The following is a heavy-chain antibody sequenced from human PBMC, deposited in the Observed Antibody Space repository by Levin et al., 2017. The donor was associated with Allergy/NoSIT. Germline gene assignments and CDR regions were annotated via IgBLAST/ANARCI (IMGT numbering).Heavy chain of an antibody. CDR2: ISYDGSNK. CDR3: AKRSGGSGSYVEVPTAD. D-gene: IGHD3-10*01. CDR1: GFTFSNYG. Sequence: PGGSLRLSCAASGFTFSNYGMHWVRQAPGKGLEWVAVISYDGSNKYYAVSVKGRFTISRDNSKNTLYLQMNSLRAEDTAVYYCAKRSGGSGSYVEVPTADWGQGTLVTVSS. V-gene: IGHV3-30*18. J-gene: IGHJ4*02.